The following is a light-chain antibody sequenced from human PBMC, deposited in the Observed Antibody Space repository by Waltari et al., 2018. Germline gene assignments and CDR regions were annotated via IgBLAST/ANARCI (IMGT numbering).Light chain of an antibody. Sequence: DIQMTQSPSSLSASVGDRVTITCRASQGISTYLAWYQQKPGKAPKLLIYAASTLQSGVPSWFSGSGSGTDFTLTISSLQPEDVATYYCQKYDNPPRTFGGGTKVEIK. CDR3: QKYDNPPRT. J-gene: IGKJ4*01. V-gene: IGKV1-27*01. CDR2: AAS. CDR1: QGISTY.